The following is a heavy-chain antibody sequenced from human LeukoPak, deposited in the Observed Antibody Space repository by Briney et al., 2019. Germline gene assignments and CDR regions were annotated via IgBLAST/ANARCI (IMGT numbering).Heavy chain of an antibody. CDR1: GFTFSSYS. CDR2: ISSSSTI. V-gene: IGHV3-48*04. D-gene: IGHD2-21*01. J-gene: IGHJ4*02. CDR3: ARDHEDIVVVGSDLSFDY. Sequence: GGSLRLSCAASGFTFSSYSMNWVRQAPGKGLEWVSYISSSSTIYYADSVKGRFTISRDNAKNPLYLQMNSLRAEDTAVYYCARDHEDIVVVGSDLSFDYWGQGTLVTVSS.